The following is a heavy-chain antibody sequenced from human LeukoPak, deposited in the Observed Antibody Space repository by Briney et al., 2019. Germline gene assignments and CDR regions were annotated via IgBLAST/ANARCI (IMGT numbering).Heavy chain of an antibody. CDR2: FDPEDGET. CDR3: AAGEVGQLFDY. V-gene: IGHV1-24*01. CDR1: GYTLSELS. J-gene: IGHJ4*02. Sequence: ASVKVSCKVSGYTLSELSIHWVRQAPGKGLEWMGGFDPEDGETIYVQKFQGRVTMTEDTSTDTAYMELSSLRSDDTAVYFCAAGEVGQLFDYWGQGTLVTVSS. D-gene: IGHD5-24*01.